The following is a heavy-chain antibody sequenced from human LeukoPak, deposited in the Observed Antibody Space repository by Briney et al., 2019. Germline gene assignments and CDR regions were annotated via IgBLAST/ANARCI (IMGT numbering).Heavy chain of an antibody. CDR2: IYHSGST. J-gene: IGHJ5*02. V-gene: IGHV4-39*07. CDR3: ARGGYSGYVAWFDP. D-gene: IGHD5-12*01. CDR1: GGSISSSSYY. Sequence: ASETLSLTCTVSGGSISSSSYYWGWVRQPPGKGLEWIGEIYHSGSTNYNPSLKSRVTISVDKSKNQFSLKLSSVTAADTAVYYCARGGYSGYVAWFDPWGQGTLVTVSS.